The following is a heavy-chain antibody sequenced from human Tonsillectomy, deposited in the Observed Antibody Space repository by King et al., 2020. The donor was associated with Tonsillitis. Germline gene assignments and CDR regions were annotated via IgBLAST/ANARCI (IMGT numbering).Heavy chain of an antibody. Sequence: VQLVESGGGVVQPGRSLRLSCAASGFTFSSYGMHWVRQAPGKGLEWVAVIWNDGSKKYYADSVKGRFPISRDNSKNTLYLQMKSLRAEDTAVYYCKTRSAQYFDLWGRGTLVTVSS. CDR1: GFTFSSYG. J-gene: IGHJ2*01. V-gene: IGHV3-33*08. CDR3: KTRSAQYFDL. CDR2: IWNDGSKK.